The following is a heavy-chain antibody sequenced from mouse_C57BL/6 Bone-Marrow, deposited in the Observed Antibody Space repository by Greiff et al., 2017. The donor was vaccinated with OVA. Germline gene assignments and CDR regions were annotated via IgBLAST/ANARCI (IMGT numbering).Heavy chain of an antibody. V-gene: IGHV5-4*01. CDR3: ARESWDVYVDV. Sequence: EVKVEESGGGLVKPGGSLKLSCAASGFTFSSYAMSWVRQTPEKRLEWVATISDGGSYTYYPDNVKGRFTISRDNAKNNLYLQMSHLKSEDTAMYYCARESWDVYVDVWGTGTTVTVSA. CDR1: GFTFSSYA. D-gene: IGHD4-1*01. J-gene: IGHJ1*03. CDR2: ISDGGSYT.